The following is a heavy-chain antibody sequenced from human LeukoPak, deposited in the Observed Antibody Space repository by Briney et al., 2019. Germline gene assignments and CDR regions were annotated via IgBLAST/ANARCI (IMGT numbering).Heavy chain of an antibody. V-gene: IGHV3-21*01. CDR1: GFIFSSYS. J-gene: IGHJ4*02. D-gene: IGHD1-26*01. Sequence: GGSLRLSCAASGFIFSSYSMNWVRQAPGKGLEWVSSISSSSSYIYYADSVKGRFTISRDNAKNSLSLQINSLRAEDTAVYYCARGGEPVGFDYWGQGTLVTVSS. CDR2: ISSSSSYI. CDR3: ARGGEPVGFDY.